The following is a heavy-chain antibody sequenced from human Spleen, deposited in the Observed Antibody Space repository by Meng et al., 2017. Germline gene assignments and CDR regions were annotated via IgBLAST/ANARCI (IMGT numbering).Heavy chain of an antibody. Sequence: QVQLVESGRGVVQPGTSLRLSGAASGITFSTSTMSWVRQSPGKGLVWVALISDDGGSKYYADSVRGRFTISRDNSKNTMYLQMSSLRPEDTAVYYCAGGPNWRRWGEFDYWGQGALVTVSS. D-gene: IGHD3-16*01. CDR2: ISDDGGSK. CDR1: GITFSTST. V-gene: IGHV3-30-3*01. CDR3: AGGPNWRRWGEFDY. J-gene: IGHJ4*02.